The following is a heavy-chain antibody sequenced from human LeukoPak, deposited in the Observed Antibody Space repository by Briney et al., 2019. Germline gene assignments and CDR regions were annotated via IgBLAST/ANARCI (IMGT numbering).Heavy chain of an antibody. V-gene: IGHV4-38-2*01. CDR3: ARHGSGSGWFYYYYMDV. D-gene: IGHD6-19*01. J-gene: IGHJ6*03. CDR2: IYHSGST. CDR1: GYSISSSYY. Sequence: PSETLSLTCAVSGYSISSSYYWGWIRQPPGKGLEWIGSIYHSGSTYYNPSLKSRVTISVDTSKNQFSLKLSSVTAADTAVYYCARHGSGSGWFYYYYMDVWGKGTTVTVSS.